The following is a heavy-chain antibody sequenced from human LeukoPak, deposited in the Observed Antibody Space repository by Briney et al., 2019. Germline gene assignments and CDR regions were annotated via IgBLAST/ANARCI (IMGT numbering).Heavy chain of an antibody. CDR2: IRYDGSNK. CDR3: AKDMTPFFYGSGRDYFDY. D-gene: IGHD3-10*01. J-gene: IGHJ4*02. Sequence: GGSLRLSCAASGFTFSSYGMHWVRQAPGKRLEWVAFIRYDGSNKYYADSVKGRFTISRDNSKNTLYLQMNSLRAEDTAVYYCAKDMTPFFYGSGRDYFDYWGQGTLVTVSS. V-gene: IGHV3-30*02. CDR1: GFTFSSYG.